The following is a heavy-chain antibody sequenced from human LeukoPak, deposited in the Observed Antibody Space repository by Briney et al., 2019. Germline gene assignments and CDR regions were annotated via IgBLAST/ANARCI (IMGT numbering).Heavy chain of an antibody. CDR1: GFTFSSYG. CDR3: AKDLFPHRVGATYFDY. V-gene: IGHV3-30*18. D-gene: IGHD1-26*01. CDR2: ISYDGSNK. J-gene: IGHJ4*02. Sequence: GGSLRLSCAASGFTFSSYGMHWVRQAPGKGLEWVAVISYDGSNKYCADSVKGRFTISRDNSENTLYLQMNSLRAEDTAVYYCAKDLFPHRVGATYFDYWGQGTLVTVSS.